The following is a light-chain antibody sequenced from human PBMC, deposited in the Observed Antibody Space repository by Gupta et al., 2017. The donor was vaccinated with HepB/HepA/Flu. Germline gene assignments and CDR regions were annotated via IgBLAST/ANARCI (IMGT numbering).Light chain of an antibody. Sequence: DIQMTQSPSSLSASVGDRATITCRASQSISRYLNWYQQKLGTAPKLLIYATSSLQSGVPSRFSGSGSGTDFTLTISSLQPEDFATYYCQHRDTHPCSFGQGTKLEIK. CDR1: QSISRY. CDR3: QHRDTHPCS. J-gene: IGKJ2*04. V-gene: IGKV1-39*01. CDR2: ATS.